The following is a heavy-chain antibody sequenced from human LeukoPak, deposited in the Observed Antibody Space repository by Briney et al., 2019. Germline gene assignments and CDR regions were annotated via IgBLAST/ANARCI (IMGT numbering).Heavy chain of an antibody. CDR3: ARERIKLWTTDNWLDP. V-gene: IGHV4-59*01. D-gene: IGHD5-18*01. Sequence: PSETLSLTCTVSGGSISSYYWSWIRQPPGKVLEWIGYIYYSGSTNYNPSLKSRVSISVDTSKNKFSLKLSSVTAADTAVYYCARERIKLWTTDNWLDPWGQGTLVTVSS. CDR2: IYYSGST. CDR1: GGSISSYY. J-gene: IGHJ5*02.